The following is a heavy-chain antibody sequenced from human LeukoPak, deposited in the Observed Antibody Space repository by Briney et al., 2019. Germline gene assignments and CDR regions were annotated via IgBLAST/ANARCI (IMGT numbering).Heavy chain of an antibody. V-gene: IGHV5-51*01. CDR3: ARGTYYYDSVNWFDP. CDR2: IYPGDSYT. D-gene: IGHD3-22*01. CDR1: GYRFTRYW. Sequence: GESLKISCKGSGYRFTRYWMGWVREMLGKGLEWMGIIYPGDSYTRYSPSFQGQFTISADKSISTAYLQWSSLKASDTAMYYCARGTYYYDSVNWFDPWGQGTLVTVSS. J-gene: IGHJ5*02.